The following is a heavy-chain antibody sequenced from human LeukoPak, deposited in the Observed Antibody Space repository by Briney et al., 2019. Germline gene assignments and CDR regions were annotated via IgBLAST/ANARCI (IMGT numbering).Heavy chain of an antibody. D-gene: IGHD6-13*01. CDR2: ISSSGSTI. J-gene: IGHJ5*02. V-gene: IGHV3-11*01. CDR3: ARDVEAAAGLVGWFDP. CDR1: GFTFSDYY. Sequence: GGSLRLSCAASGFTFSDYYMSWIRQAPGKGLEWVSYISSSGSTIYYADSVKGRFTISRDNAKNSLYLQMNSLRAEDTAVYYCARDVEAAAGLVGWFDPWGQGTLVTVSS.